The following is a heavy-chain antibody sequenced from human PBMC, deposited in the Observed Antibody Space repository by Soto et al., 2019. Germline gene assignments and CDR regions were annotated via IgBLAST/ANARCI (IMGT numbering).Heavy chain of an antibody. CDR3: ASYCFESSGYYDRCY. V-gene: IGHV3-23*01. CDR2: ISGSGIST. D-gene: IGHD3-22*01. CDR1: GFTFSSCA. Sequence: GGSLRLSCATSGFTFSSCAMTWVRQAPGKGLEWGSGISGSGISTLYTDSVKGRFTISRDNSKNTLYLQMSSLRAGDTGLYFCASYCFESSGYYDRCYWGQGTLVTVSS. J-gene: IGHJ4*02.